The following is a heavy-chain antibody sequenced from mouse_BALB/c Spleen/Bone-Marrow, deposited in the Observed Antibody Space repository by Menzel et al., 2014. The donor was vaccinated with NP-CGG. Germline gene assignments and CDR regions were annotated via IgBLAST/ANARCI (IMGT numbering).Heavy chain of an antibody. CDR3: ASGIYYYGRSSYWYIDV. J-gene: IGHJ1*01. CDR1: GDSITSGY. V-gene: IGHV3-8*02. Sequence: EVHLVESGPSLVKPSQTLSLTCSVTGDSITSGYWNWIRKFPGNKLEYMGYISHSGSTYYNPSLRSRISITRDSSKNQYYLQLNSVTIEDTATYYCASGIYYYGRSSYWYIDVWGAGTTVTVSS. D-gene: IGHD1-1*01. CDR2: ISHSGST.